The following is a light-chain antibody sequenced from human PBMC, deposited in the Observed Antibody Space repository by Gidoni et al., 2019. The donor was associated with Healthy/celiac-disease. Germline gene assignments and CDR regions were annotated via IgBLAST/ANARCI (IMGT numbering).Light chain of an antibody. CDR1: ALPKQY. J-gene: IGLJ3*02. CDR3: QSADSSGWV. Sequence: VSVSPGQTARITCSGDALPKQYAYWYQQKPGQAPVLVIYKDSERPSGIPERFSGSSSGTTVTLTISGVQAEDEADYYCQSADSSGWVFGGGTKLTVL. CDR2: KDS. V-gene: IGLV3-25*03.